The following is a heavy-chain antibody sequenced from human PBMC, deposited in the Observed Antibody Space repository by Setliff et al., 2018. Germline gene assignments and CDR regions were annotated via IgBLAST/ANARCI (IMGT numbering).Heavy chain of an antibody. CDR1: GFTFDDYG. Sequence: TGGSLRLSCAASGFTFDDYGMSWVRQAPGKGLEWVSGINWNGGSTGYADSVKGRFTISRDNAKNSLYLQMNSLRAEDTALYYCARVDDILTGVNCYYGMDVWGQGTTVTVSS. J-gene: IGHJ6*02. V-gene: IGHV3-20*04. D-gene: IGHD3-9*01. CDR2: INWNGGST. CDR3: ARVDDILTGVNCYYGMDV.